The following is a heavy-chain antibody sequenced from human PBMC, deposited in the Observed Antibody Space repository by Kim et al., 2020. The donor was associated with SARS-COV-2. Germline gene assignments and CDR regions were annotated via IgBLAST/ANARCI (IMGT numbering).Heavy chain of an antibody. Sequence: GGSLRLSCAASGFTFSSYGMHWVRQAPGKGLEWVAVISYDGSNKYYADSVKGRFTISRDNSKNTLYLQMNSLRAEDTAVYYCAKLTVTAYWYFDLWGRGT. V-gene: IGHV3-30*18. CDR2: ISYDGSNK. CDR3: AKLTVTAYWYFDL. CDR1: GFTFSSYG. D-gene: IGHD4-17*01. J-gene: IGHJ2*01.